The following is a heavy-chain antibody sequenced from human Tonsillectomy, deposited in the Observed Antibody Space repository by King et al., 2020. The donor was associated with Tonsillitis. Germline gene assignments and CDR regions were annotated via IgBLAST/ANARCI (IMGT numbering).Heavy chain of an antibody. CDR3: AKDLADADFHFDY. CDR1: GFTFSSYA. D-gene: IGHD3-3*01. J-gene: IGHJ4*02. CDR2: ISGRGSST. V-gene: IGHV3-23*04. Sequence: VQLVESGGGLVQPGGSLRLSCAASGFTFSSYAMSWVRQAPGKGLEWVSLISGRGSSTYYADSVKGRFTISRDNSKTTLYLQMNSLRAEDSAVYYCAKDLADADFHFDYWGQGTLVPVSS.